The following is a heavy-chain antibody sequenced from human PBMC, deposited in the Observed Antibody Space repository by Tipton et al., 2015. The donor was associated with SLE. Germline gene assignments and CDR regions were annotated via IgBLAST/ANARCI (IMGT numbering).Heavy chain of an antibody. CDR2: ISYDGSNK. CDR3: ARDDFWSGYWGWFDP. V-gene: IGHV3-30*03. J-gene: IGHJ5*02. CDR1: GFTFSSYG. D-gene: IGHD3-3*01. Sequence: SLRLSCAASGFTFSSYGMHWVRQAPGKGLEWVAVISYDGSNKYYADSVKGRFTISRDNSKNTLYLQMNSLRAEDTAVYYCARDDFWSGYWGWFDPWGQGTLVTVSS.